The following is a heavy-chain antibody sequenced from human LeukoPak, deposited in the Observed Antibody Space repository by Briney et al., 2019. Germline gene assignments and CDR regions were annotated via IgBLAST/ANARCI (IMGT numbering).Heavy chain of an antibody. CDR3: ARAPSEIGGYYPEYFGH. J-gene: IGHJ1*01. CDR1: GFTFSSYW. Sequence: GGSLRLLCAASGFTFSSYWMHWVRQAPGKGLVWVSRIKSDGSTRFADSVKGRFTISRDNAKNTVSLQMNSLRAEDTGVYYCARAPSEIGGYYPEYFGHWGKGTLVTVSP. CDR2: IKSDGST. V-gene: IGHV3-74*01. D-gene: IGHD3-22*01.